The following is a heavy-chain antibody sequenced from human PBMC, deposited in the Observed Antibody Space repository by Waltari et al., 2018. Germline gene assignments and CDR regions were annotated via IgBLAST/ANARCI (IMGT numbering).Heavy chain of an antibody. CDR2: IGSDLNT. V-gene: IGHV3-23*01. D-gene: IGHD3-9*01. CDR1: GFTFSGNA. J-gene: IGHJ3*02. CDR3: VKDIFRWAFDI. Sequence: EVELLESGGGLVQPGGSLRLSCTTSGFTFSGNAMGWVRQAPGKGLECVLGIGSDLNTHYADSVKGRFTISRDNSKNTLYLQMNSLRAEDTALYYCVKDIFRWAFDIWGQGTMVTVSS.